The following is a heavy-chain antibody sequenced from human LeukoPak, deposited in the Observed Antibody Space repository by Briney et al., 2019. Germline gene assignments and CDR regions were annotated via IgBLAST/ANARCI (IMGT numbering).Heavy chain of an antibody. D-gene: IGHD1-14*01. V-gene: IGHV4-39*07. Sequence: SETLSLTCTVSGGSISSSGHYWGWIRQPPGGGLEYIGTISYSRSTYYNPSLKSRVTILVDTSRNQFSLKLSSVTAADTAIYYCARGTYNTSPPDLWGQGTMVTVSS. CDR1: GGSISSSGHY. CDR3: ARGTYNTSPPDL. CDR2: ISYSRST. J-gene: IGHJ3*01.